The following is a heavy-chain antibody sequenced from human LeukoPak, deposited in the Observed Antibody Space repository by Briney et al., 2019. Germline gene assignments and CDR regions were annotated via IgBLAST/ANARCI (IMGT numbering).Heavy chain of an antibody. CDR2: ISYDGSSK. CDR1: GFAFNIYA. CDR3: ATDRRWYSSSWYVYHNWFDP. D-gene: IGHD6-13*01. V-gene: IGHV3-30*04. J-gene: IGHJ5*02. Sequence: GGSLRLSCAASGFAFNIYAMHWVRQAPGKGLEWVALISYDGSSKYYADSVKGRFTISRDNSNNTLYLQMRTLRSEDTAVYYCATDRRWYSSSWYVYHNWFDPWGQGALVTVSS.